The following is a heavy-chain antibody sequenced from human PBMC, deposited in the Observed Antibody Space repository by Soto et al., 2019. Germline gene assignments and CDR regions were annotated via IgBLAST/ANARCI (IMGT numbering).Heavy chain of an antibody. CDR2: TRNKANSYTT. J-gene: IGHJ4*02. V-gene: IGHV3-72*01. Sequence: PGGSLRLSCAASGFTFSDHYMDWVRQAPGKGLEWVGRTRNKANSYTTEYAASVKGRFTISRDDSKNSLYLHMNSLKTEDTAVYYCAREGSSSGPDYEYWGQGTLVTVSS. CDR1: GFTFSDHY. CDR3: AREGSSSGPDYEY. D-gene: IGHD3-22*01.